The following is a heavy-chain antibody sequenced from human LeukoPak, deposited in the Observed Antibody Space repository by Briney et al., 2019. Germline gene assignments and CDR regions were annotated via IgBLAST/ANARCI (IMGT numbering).Heavy chain of an antibody. D-gene: IGHD3-16*01. CDR3: ARVERGGVLVV. CDR2: VIPILGTP. Sequence: ASVKVSCKASGDTFSTYTVTWVRQAPGQGLEWMGGVIPILGTPNYAQKFQGRVTITADKSTTTVSIDLRSLRSDNTAVYYCARVERGGVLVVWGPGTLVIVSS. V-gene: IGHV1-69*08. J-gene: IGHJ4*02. CDR1: GDTFSTYT.